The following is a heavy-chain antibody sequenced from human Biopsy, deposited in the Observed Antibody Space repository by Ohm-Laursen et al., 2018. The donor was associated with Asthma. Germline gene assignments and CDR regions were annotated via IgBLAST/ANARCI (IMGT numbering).Heavy chain of an antibody. V-gene: IGHV3-9*01. D-gene: IGHD1-26*01. CDR2: ISWNSGSI. J-gene: IGHJ4*02. Sequence: SLRLSCAASGFTFDDYAMHWVRQAPGKGLEWVSGISWNSGSIGYADSAKGRFTISRDNAKNSLYLQMNSLRAEDTALYYCAKGEWELLEANFDYWGQGTLVTVSS. CDR3: AKGEWELLEANFDY. CDR1: GFTFDDYA.